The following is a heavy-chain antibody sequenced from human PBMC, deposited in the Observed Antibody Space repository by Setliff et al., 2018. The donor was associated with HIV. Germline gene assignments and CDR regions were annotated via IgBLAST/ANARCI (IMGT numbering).Heavy chain of an antibody. CDR2: VSSIGNT. D-gene: IGHD1-26*01. J-gene: IGHJ4*02. V-gene: IGHV4-4*08. CDR1: GGSFSGYY. CDR3: ARTRAPYFFDF. Sequence: SETLSLTCSVSGGSFSGYYWSWIRQPPGKGLEWIGYVSSIGNTNYNPSLKSRVTISVDTSKNQFSLQLNSVTAADTAVYFCARTRAPYFFDFWGQGAQVTVSS.